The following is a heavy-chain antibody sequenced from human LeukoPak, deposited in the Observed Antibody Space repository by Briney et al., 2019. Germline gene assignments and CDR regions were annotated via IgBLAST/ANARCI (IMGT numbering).Heavy chain of an antibody. CDR1: GDSVSSNSAA. CDR2: TYYRSKWYN. J-gene: IGHJ6*02. Sequence: QTLSLTCAISGDSVSSNSAAWNWIRPSPSSGLEWLGRTYYRSKWYNDYAVSVKSRITINPDTSKNQFSLQLSSVTAADTAVYYCARGPYYGMDVWGQGTTVTVSS. V-gene: IGHV6-1*01. CDR3: ARGPYYGMDV.